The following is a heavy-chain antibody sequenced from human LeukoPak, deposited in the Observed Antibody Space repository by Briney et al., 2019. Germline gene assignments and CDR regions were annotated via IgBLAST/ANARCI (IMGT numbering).Heavy chain of an antibody. Sequence: PSETLSLTCAVYGGSFSGYYWSWIRQPPGKGLEWIGEINHSGSTNYNPSLKSRVTISVDTSKNQFSLKLSSVTAADTAVYFCARDQTGYGGNSDWGQGSLVTVSS. CDR1: GGSFSGYY. D-gene: IGHD4-23*01. CDR2: INHSGST. J-gene: IGHJ4*02. CDR3: ARDQTGYGGNSD. V-gene: IGHV4-34*01.